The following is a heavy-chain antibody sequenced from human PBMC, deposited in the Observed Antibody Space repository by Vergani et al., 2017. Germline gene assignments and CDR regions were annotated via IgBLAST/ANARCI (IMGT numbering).Heavy chain of an antibody. V-gene: IGHV3-74*01. Sequence: EVQLVESGGGLVQTGGSLRLSCAASGFTFSSYWMHWVRQAPGKGLVWVSRINSDGSSTSYADSVKGRFTISRDNAKNTLYLQMNSLRAEDTAVYYCARGAYDFWSGYSYYFDYWGQGTLVTVSS. J-gene: IGHJ4*02. CDR3: ARGAYDFWSGYSYYFDY. CDR1: GFTFSSYW. CDR2: INSDGSST. D-gene: IGHD3-3*01.